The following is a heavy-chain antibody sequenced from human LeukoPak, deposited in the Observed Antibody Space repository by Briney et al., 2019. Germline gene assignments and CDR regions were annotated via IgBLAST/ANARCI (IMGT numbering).Heavy chain of an antibody. J-gene: IGHJ5*02. CDR1: GFTFSSYG. D-gene: IGHD6-13*01. CDR2: IWYDGSNK. V-gene: IGHV3-33*01. Sequence: GGSLRLSCATSGFTFSSYGMHWVRQAPGKGLEWVAVIWYDGSNKYYADSVKGRFTISRDNSKNTLYLQMNSLRAEDTAVYYCARDTGIAAAVNNWFDPWGQGTLVTVSS. CDR3: ARDTGIAAAVNNWFDP.